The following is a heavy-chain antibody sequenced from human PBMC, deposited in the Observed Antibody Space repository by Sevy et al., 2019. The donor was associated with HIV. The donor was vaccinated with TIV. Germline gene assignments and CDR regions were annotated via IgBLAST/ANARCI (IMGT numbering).Heavy chain of an antibody. J-gene: IGHJ3*02. CDR1: GFTFSDYY. CDR3: SAFDI. V-gene: IGHV3-11*01. CDR2: INSKGQTI. Sequence: GGSLRLSCTASGFTFSDYYMSWIRQAPGKGLEWVAYINSKGQTIFYADSIKGRFTISRNNAKKSLYLQMDSLRAEDTAVYYCSAFDIWGQGTMVTVSS.